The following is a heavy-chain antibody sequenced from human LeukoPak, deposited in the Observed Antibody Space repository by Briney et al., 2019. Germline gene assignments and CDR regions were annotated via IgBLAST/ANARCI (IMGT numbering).Heavy chain of an antibody. D-gene: IGHD2-8*01. CDR3: ATGNNNNVFDS. J-gene: IGHJ4*02. CDR1: GGSTSSYY. V-gene: IGHV4-4*07. CDR2: ISTSGST. Sequence: SETLSLTCAVSGGSTSSYYWNWIRQPAEKGVEWIGRISTSGSTNSNPSLKSRLTMSLDPTKNHFSLKLSSVTAADTGVYYCATGNNNNVFDSWGQGTLVTVSS.